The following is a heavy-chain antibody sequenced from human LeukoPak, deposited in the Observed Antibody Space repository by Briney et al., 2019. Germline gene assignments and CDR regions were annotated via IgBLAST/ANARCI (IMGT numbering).Heavy chain of an antibody. D-gene: IGHD2-2*01. CDR1: GFTFSSYA. J-gene: IGHJ6*02. V-gene: IGHV3-30-3*01. Sequence: GGSLRLSCAVSGFTFSSYAMHWVRQAPSKGLEWVGVMSYDGSNKYYADSGQGRFTISRENSKNTLYLQMNSLRAEDTAVYYCARGPYCSSTSCYLTDYYGMDVWGQGTTVTVSS. CDR2: MSYDGSNK. CDR3: ARGPYCSSTSCYLTDYYGMDV.